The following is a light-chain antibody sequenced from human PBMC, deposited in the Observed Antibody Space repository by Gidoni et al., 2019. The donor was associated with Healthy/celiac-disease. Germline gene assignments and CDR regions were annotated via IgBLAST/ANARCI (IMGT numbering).Light chain of an antibody. V-gene: IGLV6-57*02. CDR1: SGSIASNY. J-gene: IGLJ3*02. Sequence: SVSESPGKTVTISCTGSSGSIASNYVQWYQQRPGSAPTTVIYEDNQRPSGVPDRFSGSIDSSSNSASLTISGLKTEDEADYYCQSYDSSNHNWVFGGGTKLTVL. CDR3: QSYDSSNHNWV. CDR2: EDN.